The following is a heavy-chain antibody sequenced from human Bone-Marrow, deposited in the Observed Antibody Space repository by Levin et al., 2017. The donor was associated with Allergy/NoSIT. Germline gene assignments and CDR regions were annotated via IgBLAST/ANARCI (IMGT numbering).Heavy chain of an antibody. V-gene: IGHV4-39*01. CDR3: ARHDSRGYSYSYDY. D-gene: IGHD5-18*01. J-gene: IGHJ4*02. Sequence: SQTLSLTCTVSGASISSGSCYWGWIRQPPGKGLGWIGGIHFSGPTNYSPSLKSRISLSVDPPKNQFSLKFSPVTAADTAVYFCARHDSRGYSYSYDYWGQGILVTVSS. CDR2: IHFSGPT. CDR1: GASISSGSCY.